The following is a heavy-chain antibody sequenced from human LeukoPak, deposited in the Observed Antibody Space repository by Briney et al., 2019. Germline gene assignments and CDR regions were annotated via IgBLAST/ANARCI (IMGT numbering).Heavy chain of an antibody. CDR1: GFTVSSNY. CDR3: AKLVKYYYGSGSSYYFDY. J-gene: IGHJ4*02. CDR2: IYSGGST. Sequence: PGGSLRLSCAASGFTVSSNYMSWVRQAPGKGLEWVSVIYSGGSTYYADSVKGRFTISRDNSKNTLYLQMNSLRAEDTAVYYCAKLVKYYYGSGSSYYFDYWGQGTLVTVSS. D-gene: IGHD3-10*01. V-gene: IGHV3-53*01.